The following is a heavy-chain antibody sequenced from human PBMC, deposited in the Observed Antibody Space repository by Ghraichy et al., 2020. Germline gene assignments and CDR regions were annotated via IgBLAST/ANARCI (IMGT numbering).Heavy chain of an antibody. Sequence: ESLNISCAVSGGSISSYYWSWIRQPPGKGLEWICYISYSGSTNYNPSLRSRVTISVNTSKNQFSLNLNSVTPADTAVYYCAIGRGKQLLIDYWGQGTLVTV. J-gene: IGHJ4*02. V-gene: IGHV4-59*01. D-gene: IGHD6-6*01. CDR2: ISYSGST. CDR1: GGSISSYY. CDR3: AIGRGKQLLIDY.